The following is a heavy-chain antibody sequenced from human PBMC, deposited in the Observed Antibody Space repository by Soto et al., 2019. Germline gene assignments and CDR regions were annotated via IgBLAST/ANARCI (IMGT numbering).Heavy chain of an antibody. CDR3: ARDGPYSYGTPDAGNGVDY. V-gene: IGHV4-61*01. D-gene: IGHD5-18*01. CDR1: GGSVRSGSYY. CDR2: IYYSWST. J-gene: IGHJ4*02. Sequence: QVQLQESGPGLVKPSETLSLTCTVSGGSVRSGSYYWSWIRQPPGNGLEWIGYIYYSWSTSYNPSLKCRVTLSVDTSENQFSLKMSSVTAADTAVYYCARDGPYSYGTPDAGNGVDYWGQGTLVTVSS.